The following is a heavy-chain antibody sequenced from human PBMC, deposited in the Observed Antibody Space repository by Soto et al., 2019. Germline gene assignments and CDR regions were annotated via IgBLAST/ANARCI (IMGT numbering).Heavy chain of an antibody. CDR2: ISYDGSNK. D-gene: IGHD6-19*01. J-gene: IGHJ3*02. Sequence: GGSLRLSCAASGFTFGSYAMHWVRQAPGKGLEWVAVISYDGSNKYYADSVKGRFTISRDNSKNTLYLQMNSLRAEDAAVYYCARDFSSGWFDAFDIWGQGTMVTVS. V-gene: IGHV3-30-3*01. CDR3: ARDFSSGWFDAFDI. CDR1: GFTFGSYA.